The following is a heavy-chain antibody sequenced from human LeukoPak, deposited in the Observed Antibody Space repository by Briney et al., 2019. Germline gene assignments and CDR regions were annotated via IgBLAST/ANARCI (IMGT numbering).Heavy chain of an antibody. D-gene: IGHD3-10*01. V-gene: IGHV4-59*01. CDR1: GDSISRYY. Sequence: SETLSLTCTVSGDSISRYYWSWIRQPPGKGLEWIGSIYYSGSTNYNPSLKSPVTISVDTSKNQFSLKLSSVTAADTAVYYCARDDGSGVFAFDIWGQGTMVTVSS. J-gene: IGHJ3*02. CDR3: ARDDGSGVFAFDI. CDR2: IYYSGST.